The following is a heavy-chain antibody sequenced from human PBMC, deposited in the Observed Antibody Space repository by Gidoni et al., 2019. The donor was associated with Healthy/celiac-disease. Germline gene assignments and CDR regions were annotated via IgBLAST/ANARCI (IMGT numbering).Heavy chain of an antibody. CDR3: AKDRATVTTVGWPYWYFDL. CDR1: GFTFSSYA. D-gene: IGHD4-17*01. J-gene: IGHJ2*01. V-gene: IGHV3-23*01. Sequence: EVQLLESGGGLVQPGGSLRLSCAASGFTFSSYAMSWVRQAPGKGLEWVSAISGSGGSTYYADSVKGRFTISRDNSKNTLYLQMNSLRAEDTAVYYCAKDRATVTTVGWPYWYFDLWGRGTLVTVSS. CDR2: ISGSGGST.